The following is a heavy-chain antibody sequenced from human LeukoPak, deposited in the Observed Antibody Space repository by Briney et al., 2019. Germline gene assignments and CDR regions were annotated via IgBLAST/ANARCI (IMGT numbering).Heavy chain of an antibody. CDR1: GFTFSSYS. Sequence: GGSLRLSCAASGFTFSSYSMNWVRQAPGKGLEWVSSISSSSSYIYYADSVKGRFTISRDNAKNSLYLQMNSLRAEDTAVYYCAREMATTHLYYYYYTDVWGKGTTVTISS. J-gene: IGHJ6*03. V-gene: IGHV3-21*01. CDR3: AREMATTHLYYYYYTDV. CDR2: ISSSSSYI. D-gene: IGHD5-24*01.